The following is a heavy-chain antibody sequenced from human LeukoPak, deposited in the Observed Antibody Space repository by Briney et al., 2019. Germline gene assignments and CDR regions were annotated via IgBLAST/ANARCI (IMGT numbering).Heavy chain of an antibody. D-gene: IGHD6-13*01. CDR2: TDRGGYT. CDR3: ARDIAAAAKGGHPDY. J-gene: IGHJ4*02. V-gene: IGHV3-53*01. Sequence: PGGSLRLSCAASGFTVSSNYMSWVRQAPGKGLEWVSVTDRGGYTKYADPVKGRFTISRDNSKNTLYLQMNSLRAEDTAVYYCARDIAAAAKGGHPDYWGQGTLVTVSS. CDR1: GFTVSSNY.